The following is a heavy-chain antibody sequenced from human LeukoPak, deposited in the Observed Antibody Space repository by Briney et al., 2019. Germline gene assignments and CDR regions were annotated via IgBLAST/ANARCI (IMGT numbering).Heavy chain of an antibody. V-gene: IGHV3-7*01. Sequence: GGSLRLSCAASGFTFSSYWMSWVRQAPGKGLEWVANIKQDGGEKYYVDSVKGRFTISRDNAKNSLYLQMNSLRAEDTAVYYCARDMYDFWSGNYYFDYWGQGTLVTVSS. J-gene: IGHJ4*02. CDR2: IKQDGGEK. CDR3: ARDMYDFWSGNYYFDY. D-gene: IGHD3-3*01. CDR1: GFTFSSYW.